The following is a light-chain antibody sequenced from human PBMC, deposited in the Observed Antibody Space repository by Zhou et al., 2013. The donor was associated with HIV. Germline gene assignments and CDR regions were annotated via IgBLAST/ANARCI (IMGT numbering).Light chain of an antibody. J-gene: IGKJ1*01. CDR2: LGS. V-gene: IGKV2-28*01. Sequence: IVMTQSPLSLPVTPGEPASISCRSSQSLLHSNGYNYLNWYLQKPGQSPQLLIYLGSNRASGVPDRFSGSGAGTDFTLKISRVEAEDVGVYYCMHTLQTPWTFGQGTKVAFK. CDR3: MHTLQTPWT. CDR1: QSLLHSNGYNY.